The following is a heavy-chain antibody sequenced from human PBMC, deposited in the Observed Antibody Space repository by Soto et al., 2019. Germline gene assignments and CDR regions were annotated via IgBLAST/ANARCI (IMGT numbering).Heavy chain of an antibody. J-gene: IGHJ4*02. D-gene: IGHD6-13*01. CDR2: IHYTGFT. V-gene: IGHV4-61*05. Sequence: ETLSLTCTVSGGSISSSSYYWGWIRQPPGKGLEWIGYIHYTGFTYYNPSLKSRPTISVDRSKNQFSLKLTSVTVADTAVYYCATSYGNAWYTYWGQGTQVTVSS. CDR3: ATSYGNAWYTY. CDR1: GGSISSSSYY.